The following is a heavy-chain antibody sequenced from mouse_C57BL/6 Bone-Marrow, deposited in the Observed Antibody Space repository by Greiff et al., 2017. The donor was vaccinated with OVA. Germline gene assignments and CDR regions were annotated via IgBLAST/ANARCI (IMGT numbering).Heavy chain of an antibody. D-gene: IGHD2-5*01. CDR1: GYTFTSYG. V-gene: IGHV1-81*01. Sequence: QVTLKESGAELARPGASVKLSCKASGYTFTSYGISWVKQRTGQGLEWIGEIYPRSGNTYYNEKFKGKATLTADKSSSTAYMELRSLTSEDSAVYFCARSGAYYSNYGAMDYWGQGTSVTVSS. CDR3: ARSGAYYSNYGAMDY. J-gene: IGHJ4*01. CDR2: IYPRSGNT.